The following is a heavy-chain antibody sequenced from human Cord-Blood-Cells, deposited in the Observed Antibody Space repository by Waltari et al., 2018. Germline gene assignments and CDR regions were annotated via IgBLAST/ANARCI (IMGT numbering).Heavy chain of an antibody. CDR2: IRYDGSNK. J-gene: IGHJ4*02. Sequence: QVQLVESGGGVVQPGGSLRLSCAASGFTFSSYGMPWGRQAPGKGLEWVAFIRYDGSNKYYADSVKGRFTISRDNSKNTLYLQMNSLRAEDTAVYYCAKAGSSSYFDYWGQGTLVTVSS. D-gene: IGHD6-6*01. CDR1: GFTFSSYG. V-gene: IGHV3-30*02. CDR3: AKAGSSSYFDY.